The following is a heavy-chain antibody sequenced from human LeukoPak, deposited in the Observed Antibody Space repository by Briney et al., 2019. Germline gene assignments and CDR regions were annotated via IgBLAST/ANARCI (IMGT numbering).Heavy chain of an antibody. CDR2: ISGSGGST. CDR1: GFTFSNAW. Sequence: GGSLRLSCAASGFTFSNAWMNWVRQAPGKGLEWVSAISGSGGSTYYADSVKGRFTISRDNSKNTLYLQMNSLRAEDTAVYYCAKDFGPTVVTLLRYWGQGTLVTVSS. CDR3: AKDFGPTVVTLLRY. J-gene: IGHJ4*02. D-gene: IGHD4-23*01. V-gene: IGHV3-23*01.